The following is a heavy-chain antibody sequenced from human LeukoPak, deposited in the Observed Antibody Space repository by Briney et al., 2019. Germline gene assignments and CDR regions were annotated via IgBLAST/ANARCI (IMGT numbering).Heavy chain of an antibody. CDR3: ARDRGYYYDSSGGTGDY. D-gene: IGHD3-22*01. Sequence: ASVKVSCKASGYTFTSYGISWMRQAPGQGLEWMGWISAYNGNTNYAQKLQGRVTMTTDTSTGTAYMELRSLRSDDTAVYYCARDRGYYYDSSGGTGDYWGQGTLVTVSS. CDR1: GYTFTSYG. J-gene: IGHJ4*02. CDR2: ISAYNGNT. V-gene: IGHV1-18*01.